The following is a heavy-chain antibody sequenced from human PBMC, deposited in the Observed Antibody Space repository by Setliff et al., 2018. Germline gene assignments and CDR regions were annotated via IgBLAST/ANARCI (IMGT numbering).Heavy chain of an antibody. J-gene: IGHJ1*01. D-gene: IGHD3-22*01. V-gene: IGHV4-59*08. CDR3: ARQDRFYDRSVFVEYFQH. Sequence: PSETLSLTCSVSGGSISPYYWIWIRQSPGKGLEWIGYIFYSGSARYNPSLESRVTMPVDTSKNQISLKLTSVTAADTAVYYCARQDRFYDRSVFVEYFQHWGQGALVTVSS. CDR1: GGSISPYY. CDR2: IFYSGSA.